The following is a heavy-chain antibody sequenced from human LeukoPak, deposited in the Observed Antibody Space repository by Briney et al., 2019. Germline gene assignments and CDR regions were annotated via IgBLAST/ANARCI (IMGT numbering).Heavy chain of an antibody. CDR3: ARLCRDGYNSYFDY. CDR2: IDWDDDK. CDR1: GFSLSTSGMC. Sequence: SGPALVKPTQTLTLTCTFSGFSLSTSGMCVSWIRQPPGKALEWLALIDWDDDKYYSTSLKTRLTISKDTSKNQVVLTMTNMDPVDTATYYCARLCRDGYNSYFDYWGQGTLVTVSS. D-gene: IGHD5-24*01. J-gene: IGHJ4*02. V-gene: IGHV2-70*01.